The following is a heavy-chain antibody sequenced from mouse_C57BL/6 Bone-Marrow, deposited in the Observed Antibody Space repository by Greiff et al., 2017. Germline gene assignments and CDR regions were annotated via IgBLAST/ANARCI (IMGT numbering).Heavy chain of an antibody. V-gene: IGHV2-2*01. CDR3: ASKGGYCDY. J-gene: IGHJ2*01. CDR2: IWSGGST. CDR1: GFSLTSYG. Sequence: VQLQQSGPGLVQPSQSLSITCPVSGFSLTSYGVHWVRQSPGKGLEWLGVIWSGGSTDYNAAFISRLSISKDNSKSQVFFKMNSLQADDTAIYYCASKGGYCDYWGQGTTLTGSS.